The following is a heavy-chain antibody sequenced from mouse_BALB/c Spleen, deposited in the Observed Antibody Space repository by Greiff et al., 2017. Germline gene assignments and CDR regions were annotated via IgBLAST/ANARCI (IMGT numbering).Heavy chain of an antibody. CDR2: IDPETGGT. D-gene: IGHD1-1*01. J-gene: IGHJ3*01. V-gene: IGHV1-15*01. CDR3: ANYGSSPPWFAY. CDR1: GYTFTDYE. Sequence: VQLQQSGAELVRPGASVTLSCKASGYTFTDYEMHWVKQTPVHGLEWIGAIDPETGGTAYNQKFKGKATLTADKSSSTAYMELRSLTSEDSAVYYCANYGSSPPWFAYWGQGTLVTVSA.